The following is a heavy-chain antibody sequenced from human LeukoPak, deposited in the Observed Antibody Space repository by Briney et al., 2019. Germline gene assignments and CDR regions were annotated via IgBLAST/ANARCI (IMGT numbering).Heavy chain of an antibody. V-gene: IGHV3-7*01. D-gene: IGHD2-21*02. Sequence: GGSLRLSCAASGFTFSTYWMNWYRQAPGKGLEWVGDINQDASEINYVDSVRGRFTISRDNAKNSLHLQMNSLRAEDTAVYYCATDRDNSDWQKRFDYWGQGTLVTVSS. CDR1: GFTFSTYW. CDR3: ATDRDNSDWQKRFDY. J-gene: IGHJ4*02. CDR2: INQDASEI.